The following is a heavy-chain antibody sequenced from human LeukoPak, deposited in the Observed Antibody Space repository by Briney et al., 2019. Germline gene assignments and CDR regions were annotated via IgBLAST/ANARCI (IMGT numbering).Heavy chain of an antibody. CDR1: GFTFSSYE. V-gene: IGHV3-48*03. CDR3: ASAPSGIAAAGIDY. CDR2: ISSSGSTI. J-gene: IGHJ4*02. D-gene: IGHD6-13*01. Sequence: GGSLKLSCAASGFTFSSYEMNWVRQDPGKGLEWVSYISSSGSTIYYADSVKGRFTISRDNAKNSLYLQMNSLRAEDTAVYYCASAPSGIAAAGIDYWGQGTLVTVSS.